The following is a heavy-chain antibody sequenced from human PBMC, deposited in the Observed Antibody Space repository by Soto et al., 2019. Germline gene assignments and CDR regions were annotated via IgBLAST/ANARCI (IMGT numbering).Heavy chain of an antibody. Sequence: QVQVVESGGGVVQPGRSLRLSCTASGFTFSGHAMHWVRQPPGKGLEWVAQIWYDGSNKYYADSVKGRFTISRDNSKNTLYVQXDXLRVEDTAVYYCARDGQSLAPYALDVWGQGTSVTVSS. V-gene: IGHV3-33*01. CDR1: GFTFSGHA. CDR2: IWYDGSNK. J-gene: IGHJ6*02. CDR3: ARDGQSLAPYALDV. D-gene: IGHD6-19*01.